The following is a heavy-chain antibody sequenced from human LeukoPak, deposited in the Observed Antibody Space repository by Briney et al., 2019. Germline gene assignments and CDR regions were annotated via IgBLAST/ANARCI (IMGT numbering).Heavy chain of an antibody. CDR1: GLTFSNYG. CDR2: ISAYDGNT. J-gene: IGHJ4*02. CDR3: ARGSRRDGYNTLFDY. D-gene: IGHD5-24*01. Sequence: ASVKVSCKASGLTFSNYGITWVRQAPGQGLEWVGWISAYDGNTNYAQKFQGRVTMTTDTSTSTAHMELRSLRYDDTAVYYCARGSRRDGYNTLFDYWGQGTLVTVSS. V-gene: IGHV1-18*01.